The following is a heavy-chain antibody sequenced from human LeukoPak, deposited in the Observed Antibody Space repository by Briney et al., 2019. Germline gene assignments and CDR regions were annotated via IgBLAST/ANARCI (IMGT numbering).Heavy chain of an antibody. CDR2: IIPIFGTA. J-gene: IGHJ6*04. CDR3: ARRAGGPYYYYYGMDV. V-gene: IGHV1-69*06. D-gene: IGHD2-8*02. CDR1: GGTFGSYA. Sequence: ASVKVSCKASGGTFGSYAISWVRQAPGQGLEWMGGIIPIFGTANYAQKFQGRVTITADKSTSTAYMELSSLRSEDTAVYYCARRAGGPYYYYYGMDVWGKGTTVTVSS.